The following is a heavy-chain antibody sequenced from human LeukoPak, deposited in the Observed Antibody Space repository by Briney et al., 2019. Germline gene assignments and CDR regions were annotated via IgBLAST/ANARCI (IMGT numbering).Heavy chain of an antibody. V-gene: IGHV1-46*01. J-gene: IGHJ4*02. D-gene: IGHD3-22*01. Sequence: ASVKVSCKASGYTFTSYFMHWVRQAPGQGLEWMGIINPSGGGTSYAQNFQGRVTMTRDTTASTVYMELSSLRSEDTAVYYCARGPRDSSGYYDYWGQGTLVTVSS. CDR2: INPSGGGT. CDR3: ARGPRDSSGYYDY. CDR1: GYTFTSYF.